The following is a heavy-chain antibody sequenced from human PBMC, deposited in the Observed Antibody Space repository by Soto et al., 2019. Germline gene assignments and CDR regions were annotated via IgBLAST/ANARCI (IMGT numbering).Heavy chain of an antibody. CDR1: GGTFSSYA. V-gene: IGHV1-69*01. CDR2: IIPIFGIA. Sequence: QVQLVQSGAEVKKPGSSVKVSCKASGGTFSSYAISWVRQAPGQGFEWMGGIIPIFGIASYAQKFQGRVTITADEPTSTAYMELSSLRSEDMAVYYCARDLSRSGYEYGYDGYWGQGTLVTVSS. D-gene: IGHD5-12*01. J-gene: IGHJ4*02. CDR3: ARDLSRSGYEYGYDGY.